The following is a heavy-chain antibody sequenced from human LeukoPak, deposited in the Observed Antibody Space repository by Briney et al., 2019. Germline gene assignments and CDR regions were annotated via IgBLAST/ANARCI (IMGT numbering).Heavy chain of an antibody. V-gene: IGHV4-59*01. J-gene: IGHJ6*03. Sequence: PSETLSLTCTVSGGSISSYYWSWIRQPPGKGLEWIGYIYYSGSTNYNPSLKSRVTISVDTSKKQFSLKLSSVTAADTAVYYCASSSGYYTWYYYYMDVWGKGTTVTVSS. D-gene: IGHD3-3*01. CDR3: ASSSGYYTWYYYYMDV. CDR1: GGSISSYY. CDR2: IYYSGST.